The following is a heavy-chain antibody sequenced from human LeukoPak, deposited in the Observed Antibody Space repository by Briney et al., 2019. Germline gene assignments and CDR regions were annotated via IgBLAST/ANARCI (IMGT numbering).Heavy chain of an antibody. CDR3: ARGGIAAAPGV. CDR2: IYYSGST. V-gene: IGHV4-59*01. Sequence: SETLSLTCTVSGGSINSYYWSWIRQPPGKGLEWIGYIYYSGSTNYNPSLKSRVTISVDSSKTQFSLKLRSVTPADTAVYYCARGGIAAAPGVWGKGTTVAVSS. D-gene: IGHD6-13*01. J-gene: IGHJ6*04. CDR1: GGSINSYY.